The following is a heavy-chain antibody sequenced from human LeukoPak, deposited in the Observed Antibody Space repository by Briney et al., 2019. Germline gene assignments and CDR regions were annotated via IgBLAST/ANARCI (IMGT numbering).Heavy chain of an antibody. D-gene: IGHD5-18*01. CDR1: GFTFSSYA. Sequence: GGSLRLSCAASGFTFSSYAMHWVRQAPGKGLEYVSAISSNGGSTYYANSVKGRFTISRDNSKNTLYLQMGSLRAEDMAVYYCARGWDTAMVTRYYYHGMDVWGQGTTVTVSS. V-gene: IGHV3-64*01. J-gene: IGHJ6*02. CDR2: ISSNGGST. CDR3: ARGWDTAMVTRYYYHGMDV.